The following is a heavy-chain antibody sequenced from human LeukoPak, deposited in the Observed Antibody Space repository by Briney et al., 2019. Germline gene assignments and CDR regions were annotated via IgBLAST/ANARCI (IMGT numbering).Heavy chain of an antibody. D-gene: IGHD3-3*01. CDR2: ISGSSGTI. CDR1: GFTFRSHS. J-gene: IGHJ6*04. Sequence: GGSLRLSCTASGFTFRSHSMIWVRQAPGKGLEWISYISGSSGTIYYADSVKGRFIISRDNDKNSLYLQMNSLRVEGTAVYFCTRVEKGFWSGFKMDVWGKGTTVAVSS. CDR3: TRVEKGFWSGFKMDV. V-gene: IGHV3-48*01.